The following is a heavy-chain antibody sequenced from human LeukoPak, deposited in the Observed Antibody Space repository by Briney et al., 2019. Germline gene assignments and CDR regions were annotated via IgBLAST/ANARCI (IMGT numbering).Heavy chain of an antibody. D-gene: IGHD2-2*01. Sequence: ASVKVSCKASGYTFTGYYMHWVRQAPGQGLEWMGWINPNSGGTNYAQKFQGRVTMTRDTSISTAYMELSRLRSDDTAVYYCARDPDSDIVVVPAAQWGQGTLVTVSS. J-gene: IGHJ4*02. CDR3: ARDPDSDIVVVPAAQ. CDR2: INPNSGGT. CDR1: GYTFTGYY. V-gene: IGHV1-2*02.